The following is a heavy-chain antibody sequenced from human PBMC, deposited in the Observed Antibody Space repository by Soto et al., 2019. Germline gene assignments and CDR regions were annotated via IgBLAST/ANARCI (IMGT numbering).Heavy chain of an antibody. CDR2: ITWDGINI. CDR1: GFTFGDYT. CDR3: AKDGIAWH. Sequence: EVQLVESGGGVVQPGGSLRLSCTASGFTFGDYTMHWFRQAPGKGLEWVSLITWDGINIEYADSVRGRFTISRDNSKNTLYFQMNARRHEDTAFYYCAKDGIAWHWGQGTLVTVSS. J-gene: IGHJ4*02. V-gene: IGHV3-43*01. D-gene: IGHD2-15*01.